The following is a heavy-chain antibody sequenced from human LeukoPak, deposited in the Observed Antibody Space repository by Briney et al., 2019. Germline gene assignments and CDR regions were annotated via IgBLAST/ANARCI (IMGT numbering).Heavy chain of an antibody. D-gene: IGHD3-10*01. CDR1: GFGFSNYW. CDR2: IKEDGSVI. CDR3: ATGRWFGEFAGSAFED. J-gene: IGHJ4*02. Sequence: GGSRRLSCLGSGFGFSNYWMTWLRQAPGEGLEWVANIKEDGSVIYYADSVKGRLTISRDNAKNSVYLQMNSLRVEDTALYYCATGRWFGEFAGSAFEDWGQGTLVTVSS. V-gene: IGHV3-7*01.